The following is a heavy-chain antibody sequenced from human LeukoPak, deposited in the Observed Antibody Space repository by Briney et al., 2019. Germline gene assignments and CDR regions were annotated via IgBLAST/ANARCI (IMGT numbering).Heavy chain of an antibody. Sequence: ASVKVSCKASGYTFTSYAMHWVRQAPGQRLEWMGWINAGNGNTKYSQEFQGRVTITRDTSASTAYMELRSLRSDDTAVYYCARDRAGYYDSSGYPDAFDIWGQGTMVTVSS. V-gene: IGHV1-3*01. D-gene: IGHD3-22*01. CDR2: INAGNGNT. J-gene: IGHJ3*02. CDR1: GYTFTSYA. CDR3: ARDRAGYYDSSGYPDAFDI.